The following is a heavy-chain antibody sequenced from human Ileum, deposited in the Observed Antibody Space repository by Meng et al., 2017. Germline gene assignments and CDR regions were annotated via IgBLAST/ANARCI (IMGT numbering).Heavy chain of an antibody. CDR2: IFDTGPP. CDR1: GGSLSSGEYY. D-gene: IGHD1-26*01. V-gene: IGHV4-30-4*01. CDR3: AASLDGNRFDP. J-gene: IGHJ5*02. Sequence: VQLQESGPGLVKSSQTLSLTCTVSGGSLSSGEYYWSWIRQPPGKGLEWIGYIFDTGPPSYSPPLRSRLSISMDTSKNQFSLRLTSVSAADTAVYYCAASLDGNRFDPWGQGTLVTVSS.